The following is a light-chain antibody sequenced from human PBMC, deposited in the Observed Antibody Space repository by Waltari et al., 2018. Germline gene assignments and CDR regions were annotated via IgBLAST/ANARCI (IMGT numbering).Light chain of an antibody. CDR2: SND. Sequence: QSVLTQPPSASGTPGQRVSISCSGSYSNIASNIVTWYQQLPGTAPKLLNYSNDYRPSGVPDRFSGSKSGTSASLAISGLQSEDEAEYYCATWDDRLTGVVFGGGTRVTVL. V-gene: IGLV1-44*01. CDR1: YSNIASNI. CDR3: ATWDDRLTGVV. J-gene: IGLJ2*01.